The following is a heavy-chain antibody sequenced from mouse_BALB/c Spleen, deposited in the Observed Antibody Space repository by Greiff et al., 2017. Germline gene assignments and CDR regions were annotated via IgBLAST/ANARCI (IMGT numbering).Heavy chain of an antibody. V-gene: IGHV5-17*02. CDR1: GFTFSSFG. D-gene: IGHD1-1*01. J-gene: IGHJ4*01. CDR2: ISSGGSTI. Sequence: EVHLVESGGGLVQPGGSRKLSCAASGFTFSSFGMHWVRQAPEKGLEWVAYISSGGSTIYYADTVKGRFTISRDNPKNTLFLQMTSLRSEDTAMYYCARHYDGSSYDAMDYWGQGTSVTVSS. CDR3: ARHYDGSSYDAMDY.